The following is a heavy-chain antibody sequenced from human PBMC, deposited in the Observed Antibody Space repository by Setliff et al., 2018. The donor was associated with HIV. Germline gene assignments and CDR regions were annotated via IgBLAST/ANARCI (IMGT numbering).Heavy chain of an antibody. CDR2: INRDGTEK. J-gene: IGHJ5*02. V-gene: IGHV3-7*03. Sequence: GGSLRLSCAASGFTFSNYWMTWVRQAPGKGLEWVAQINRDGTEKYYVDSVKGRFTISRDNAKDSLYLQMNSLRAEDTALYYCAKYSSLGSWGQGTPVTVSS. CDR3: AKYSSLGS. D-gene: IGHD3-16*01. CDR1: GFTFSNYW.